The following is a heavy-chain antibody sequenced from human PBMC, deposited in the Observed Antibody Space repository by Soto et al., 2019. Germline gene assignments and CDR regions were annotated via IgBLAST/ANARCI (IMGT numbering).Heavy chain of an antibody. CDR1: EITFTDYW. CDR3: VRGVPGHYGFDM. J-gene: IGHJ3*02. D-gene: IGHD1-1*01. V-gene: IGHV3-74*01. Sequence: EVQLVESGGGLVQPGGSLRLSCAASEITFTDYWMHWVRQAPGKGLVWVSRIKFDASITNYADSVKGRFTISSDSAKNTLYLQINSLRVEDTAVYSWVRGVPGHYGFDMWGQGTMVTVSS. CDR2: IKFDASIT.